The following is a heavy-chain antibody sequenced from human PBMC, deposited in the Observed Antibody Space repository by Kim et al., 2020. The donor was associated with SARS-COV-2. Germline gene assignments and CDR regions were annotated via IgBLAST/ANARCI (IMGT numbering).Heavy chain of an antibody. D-gene: IGHD6-13*01. CDR3: ASREAAGGLDS. J-gene: IGHJ5*01. Sequence: SETLSLTCSVSGGSLSSGGYYWSWIRQHPGKGLEWVGYIHDTGTSFYNPSLKSRIIISMDTSENQISLKLTSVTAADTAMYFCASREAAGGLDSWGQGT. CDR1: GGSLSSGGYY. V-gene: IGHV4-31*03. CDR2: IHDTGTS.